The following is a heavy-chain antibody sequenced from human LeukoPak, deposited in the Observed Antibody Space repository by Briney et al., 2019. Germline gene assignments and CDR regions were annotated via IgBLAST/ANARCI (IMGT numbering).Heavy chain of an antibody. J-gene: IGHJ4*02. Sequence: GGSLRLSCAASGFTFSGYGMSWVRQAPGKGLEWVSAIGGRDGSTYYEDSVKGRFTISRDNSKNTLYVQMNSLRAEDTAVYYCAKGHYYGSGSLDYWGQGTLVTVSS. CDR3: AKGHYYGSGSLDY. CDR1: GFTFSGYG. CDR2: IGGRDGST. V-gene: IGHV3-23*01. D-gene: IGHD3-10*01.